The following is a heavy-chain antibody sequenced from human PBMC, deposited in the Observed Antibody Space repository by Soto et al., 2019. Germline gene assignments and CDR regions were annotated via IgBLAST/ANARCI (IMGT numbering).Heavy chain of an antibody. Sequence: PTGTLALTCTVSGGSISSYYWSWIRQPPGKGLEWIGYIYYSGSTNYNPSLKSRVTISVDTSKNQFSLKLSSVTAADTAVYYCARGGYSYGFVFDYWGQGTLVTVSS. CDR1: GGSISSYY. V-gene: IGHV4-59*01. J-gene: IGHJ4*02. CDR2: IYYSGST. D-gene: IGHD5-18*01. CDR3: ARGGYSYGFVFDY.